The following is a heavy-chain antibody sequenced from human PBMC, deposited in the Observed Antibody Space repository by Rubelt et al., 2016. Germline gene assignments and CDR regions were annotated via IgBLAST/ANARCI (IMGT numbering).Heavy chain of an antibody. J-gene: IGHJ3*02. V-gene: IGHV1-69*06. CDR1: GGTFSSYA. Sequence: QVQLVQSGAEVKKPGSSVKVSCKASGGTFSSYAISWVRQAPGQGLEWMGGIIPIFGTANYAQKFQGRATITADKSTSTAYMELGSLRSEDTAVYYCARDLVGVVITTHDAFDIWGQGTMVTVSS. CDR2: IIPIFGTA. D-gene: IGHD3-22*01. CDR3: ARDLVGVVITTHDAFDI.